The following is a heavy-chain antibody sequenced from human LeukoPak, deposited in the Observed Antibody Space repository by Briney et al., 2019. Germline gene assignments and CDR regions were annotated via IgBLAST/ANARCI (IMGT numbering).Heavy chain of an antibody. CDR2: FDPEDGET. V-gene: IGHV1-24*01. J-gene: IGHJ4*02. CDR1: GYTLTELS. D-gene: IGHD5-12*01. CDR3: ATRPGGPYDWDLDY. Sequence: ASVKVSCKVSGYTLTELSMHWVRQAPGKGLEWMGGFDPEDGETIYAQKFQGRVTMTEDTSTDTAYMELSSLRSEDTAVYYCATRPGGPYDWDLDYWGQGTLVTVSS.